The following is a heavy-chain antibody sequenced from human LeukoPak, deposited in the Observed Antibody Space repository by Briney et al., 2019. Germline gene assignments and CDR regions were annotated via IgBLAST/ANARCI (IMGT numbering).Heavy chain of an antibody. D-gene: IGHD2-15*01. Sequence: GGSLRLSCAASGFTFRSYWMSWVRQAPGKGLEWVANINQDGSEKYYVDFVKGRFTISRDNAKKTLYLQMNSLRAEDTAVYHCARDGGPFDYWGQGTLLTVSS. CDR3: ARDGGPFDY. J-gene: IGHJ4*02. CDR1: GFTFRSYW. CDR2: INQDGSEK. V-gene: IGHV3-7*01.